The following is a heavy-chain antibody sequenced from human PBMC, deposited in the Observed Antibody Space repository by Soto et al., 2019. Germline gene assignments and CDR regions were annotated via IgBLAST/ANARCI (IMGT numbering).Heavy chain of an antibody. D-gene: IGHD1-1*01. CDR1: GGFVTSGSYY. CDR2: MSHSGGT. Sequence: QVQLQQWGAGLLKPSETLSLTCAVYGGFVTSGSYYWIWIRQPPGKGLEWIGEMSHSGGTHFNPSLKSRVTISVDTSKNQFPLKMSSVTAADTALYYCARVERGTATTVVDAFDIWGPGTMVTVSS. V-gene: IGHV4-34*01. J-gene: IGHJ3*02. CDR3: ARVERGTATTVVDAFDI.